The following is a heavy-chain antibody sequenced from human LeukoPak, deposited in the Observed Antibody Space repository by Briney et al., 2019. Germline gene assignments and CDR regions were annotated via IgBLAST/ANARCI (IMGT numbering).Heavy chain of an antibody. J-gene: IGHJ4*02. Sequence: GGSLRLSCAASGFTFSSYWMSWVRQAPGKGLEWVSAISGSGGSTYYADSVKGQFTISRDNFKNTLFLQMNSLRAEDTAVYYCARGGYSYGFDYWGQGTLVTVSS. CDR2: ISGSGGST. CDR1: GFTFSSYW. D-gene: IGHD5-18*01. V-gene: IGHV3-23*01. CDR3: ARGGYSYGFDY.